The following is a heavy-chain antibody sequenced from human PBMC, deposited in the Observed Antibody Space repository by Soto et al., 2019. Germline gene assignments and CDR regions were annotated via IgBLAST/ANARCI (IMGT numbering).Heavy chain of an antibody. CDR2: INPNSGGT. V-gene: IGHV1-2*04. D-gene: IGHD3-3*01. CDR3: ARRAQRNYDSYLRSYYFDY. J-gene: IGHJ4*02. Sequence: ASVKVSCKASGYTFTGYYMHWVRQAPGQGLEWMGWINPNSGGTNYAQKFQGWVTMTRDTSISTAYMELSRLRSDDTAVYYCARRAQRNYDSYLRSYYFDYWGQGTLVTSPQ. CDR1: GYTFTGYY.